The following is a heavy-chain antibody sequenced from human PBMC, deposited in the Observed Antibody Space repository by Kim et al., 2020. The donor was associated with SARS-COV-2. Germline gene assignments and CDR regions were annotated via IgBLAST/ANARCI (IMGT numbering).Heavy chain of an antibody. V-gene: IGHV4-31*03. CDR2: VSYSGTT. D-gene: IGHD1-26*01. Sequence: SETLSLTCTVSGGSISSGGYYWSWIRQLPGKGLEWIGCVSYSGTTNYNPSLQSRVSISVDTSKNQFSLRLNSVTSADTAVYYCARGRTYYGPWGQGTLVTVSS. CDR1: GGSISSGGYY. J-gene: IGHJ5*02. CDR3: ARGRTYYGP.